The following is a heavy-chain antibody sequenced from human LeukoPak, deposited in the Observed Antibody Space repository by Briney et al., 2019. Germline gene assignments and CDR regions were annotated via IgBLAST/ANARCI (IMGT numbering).Heavy chain of an antibody. CDR1: GGSISSNSYY. CDR2: IYYSGST. D-gene: IGHD2-2*01. V-gene: IGHV4-39*01. Sequence: SETLSLTCTVSGGSISSNSYYWGWIRQPPGKGLEWIGSIYYSGSTYYTPSLKSRVTISVDTSKNQFSLKLSSVTAADTAVYYCARGVGYCSSTSCYEWAVDYWGQGTLVTVSS. J-gene: IGHJ4*02. CDR3: ARGVGYCSSTSCYEWAVDY.